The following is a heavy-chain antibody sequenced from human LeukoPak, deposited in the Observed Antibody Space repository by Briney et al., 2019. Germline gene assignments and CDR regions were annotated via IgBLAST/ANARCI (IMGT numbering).Heavy chain of an antibody. Sequence: GGSLRLSCAASGFTFSSYGMHWVRQAPGKGLEWVAVIWYDGSNKYYADSVKGRFTIPRDNSKNTLYLQMNSLRAEDTAVYYCAKDPIEDSSGYYFDYWGQGSLVTVSS. CDR2: IWYDGSNK. CDR3: AKDPIEDSSGYYFDY. CDR1: GFTFSSYG. V-gene: IGHV3-33*06. J-gene: IGHJ4*02. D-gene: IGHD3-22*01.